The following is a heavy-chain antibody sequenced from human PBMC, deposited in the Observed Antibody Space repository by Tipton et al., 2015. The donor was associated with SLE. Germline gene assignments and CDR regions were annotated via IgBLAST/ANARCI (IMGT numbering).Heavy chain of an antibody. CDR1: GGSISSYY. D-gene: IGHD1-14*01. J-gene: IGHJ4*02. CDR3: ARGHPGNSFDY. CDR2: IHSSGST. V-gene: IGHV4-4*07. Sequence: LRLSCTVFGGSISSYYWSWIRQPAGKGLEWIGQIHSSGSTSYNPSLKSRVSISLDTSKNQLSLSLTSVTAADTAMYYCARGHPGNSFDYWGQGTLVTVSS.